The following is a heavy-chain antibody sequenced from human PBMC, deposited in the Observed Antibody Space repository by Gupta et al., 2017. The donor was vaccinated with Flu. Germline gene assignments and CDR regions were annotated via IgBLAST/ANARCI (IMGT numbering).Heavy chain of an antibody. Sequence: TFNRYVMHWVRQAPGKGLEWGAGISYDGNNKHYADSVKGRFTISRDNSKDTLYLQMNNLRDDETAVYFWARGGGDLYSSSSSWFDPWGQGTLGTVSS. CDR1: TFNRYV. CDR2: ISYDGNNK. V-gene: IGHV3-30*03. CDR3: ARGGGDLYSSSSSWFDP. D-gene: IGHD6-6*01. J-gene: IGHJ5*02.